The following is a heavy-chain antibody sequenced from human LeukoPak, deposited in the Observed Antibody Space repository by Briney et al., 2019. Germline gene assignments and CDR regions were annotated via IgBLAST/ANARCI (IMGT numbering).Heavy chain of an antibody. CDR3: ARQKGYFDSSAYYAYYYGLDV. CDR1: GGSISSYY. Sequence: PSETLSLTCTVSGGSISSYYWNWIRQPPGKGLEWLGYISDGGSTNYNPSLESRATLSVDMSKNQFSLRLTSVTAADTAVYYCARQKGYFDSSAYYAYYYGLDVWGRGTTVTVSS. D-gene: IGHD3-22*01. CDR2: ISDGGST. V-gene: IGHV4-59*08. J-gene: IGHJ6*02.